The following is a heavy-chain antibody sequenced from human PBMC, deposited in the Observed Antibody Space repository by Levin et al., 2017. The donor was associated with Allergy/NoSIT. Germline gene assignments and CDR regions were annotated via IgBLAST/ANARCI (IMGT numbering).Heavy chain of an antibody. Sequence: SETLSLTCAVYGGSFSGYYWSWIRQPPGKGLEWIGEINHSGSTNYNPSLKSRVTISVDTSKNQFSLKLSSVTAADTAVYYCARSGFYCSGGSCLDYWGQGTLVTVSS. CDR1: GGSFSGYY. D-gene: IGHD2-15*01. CDR2: INHSGST. CDR3: ARSGFYCSGGSCLDY. J-gene: IGHJ4*02. V-gene: IGHV4-34*01.